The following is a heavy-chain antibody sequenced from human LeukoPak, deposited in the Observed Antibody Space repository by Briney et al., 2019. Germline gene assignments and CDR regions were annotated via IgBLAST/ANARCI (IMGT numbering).Heavy chain of an antibody. CDR3: ARDTTPGIAAAGPPDY. J-gene: IGHJ4*02. D-gene: IGHD6-13*01. V-gene: IGHV1-2*02. CDR2: INPNSGGT. Sequence: GASVKVSCKASGYTFTGYYMHWVRQAPGQGLEWMGWINPNSGGTNYAQKFQGRVTMTRDTSISTAYMELSRLRSDDTAVYYCARDTTPGIAAAGPPDYWGQGTLVTVSS. CDR1: GYTFTGYY.